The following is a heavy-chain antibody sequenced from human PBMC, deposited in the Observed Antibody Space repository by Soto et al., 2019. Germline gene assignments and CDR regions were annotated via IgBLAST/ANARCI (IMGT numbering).Heavy chain of an antibody. V-gene: IGHV3-23*01. CDR2: ISGGGGNT. D-gene: IGHD3-10*01. Sequence: PEGSLRLSCAASGFTFRSYAMSWVRQAPGKELEWVSAISGGGGNTYYADSVRGRFTISRDNSKNTLFLQMTSLRVEDTAVYYCVRVITVGGTEKSTDPW. CDR3: VRVITVGGTEKSTDP. J-gene: IGHJ5*02. CDR1: GFTFRSYA.